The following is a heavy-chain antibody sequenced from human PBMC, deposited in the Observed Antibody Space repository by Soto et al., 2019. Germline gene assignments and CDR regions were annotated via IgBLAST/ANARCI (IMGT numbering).Heavy chain of an antibody. D-gene: IGHD6-19*01. Sequence: GGSLRLSCTASGFTFGDYAMSWFRQAPGKGLEWVGFIRSKAYGGTTEYAASVKGRLTISRDDSKSIAYLQMNSLKTEDTAVYYCTRAAYSSGWYPASADYYYGMDVWGQGTTVTVSS. V-gene: IGHV3-49*03. CDR2: IRSKAYGGTT. J-gene: IGHJ6*02. CDR1: GFTFGDYA. CDR3: TRAAYSSGWYPASADYYYGMDV.